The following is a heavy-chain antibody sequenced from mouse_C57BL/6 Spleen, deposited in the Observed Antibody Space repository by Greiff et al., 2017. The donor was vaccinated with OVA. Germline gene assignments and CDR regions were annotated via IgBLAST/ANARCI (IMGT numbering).Heavy chain of an antibody. J-gene: IGHJ4*01. CDR3: ARGGYDSRGYYAMDY. CDR2: INPNNGGT. D-gene: IGHD2-4*01. CDR1: GYTFTDYY. V-gene: IGHV1-26*01. Sequence: EVQLQQSGPELVKPGASVKISCKASGYTFTDYYMNWVKQSHGKSLEWIGDINPNNGGTSYNQKFKGKATLTVDKSSSTAYMELRSLTSEDSAVYYCARGGYDSRGYYAMDYWGQGTSVTVSS.